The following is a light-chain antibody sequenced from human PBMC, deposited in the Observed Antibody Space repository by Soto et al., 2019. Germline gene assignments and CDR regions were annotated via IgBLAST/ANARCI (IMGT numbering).Light chain of an antibody. V-gene: IGKV1-39*01. CDR1: QSISSY. Sequence: DIQMTQSPSSLSASVGDRVTITWRASQSISSYLNWYQQKPGKAPKLLIYAASSLQSGVPSRFSGSGSGTDFTLTISSLQPEDFATYFCQQTDTTPITFGQGTRLEIK. CDR3: QQTDTTPIT. CDR2: AAS. J-gene: IGKJ5*01.